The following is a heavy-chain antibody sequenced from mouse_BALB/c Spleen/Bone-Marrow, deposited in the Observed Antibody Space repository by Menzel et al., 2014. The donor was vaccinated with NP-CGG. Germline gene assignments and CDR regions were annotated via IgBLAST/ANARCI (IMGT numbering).Heavy chain of an antibody. CDR1: GYSITSDYA. V-gene: IGHV3-2*02. J-gene: IGHJ1*01. CDR3: ARSADWYFDV. CDR2: ISYSGST. Sequence: EVKLVESGPGLVKPSQSLSLTCTVTGYSITSDYAWHWIRQFPGNKLEWMGYISYSGSTSYYPSFKSRISITRDTSKNQFFLQLNSVTTEDTATYYCARSADWYFDVWGAGTTVTVSS.